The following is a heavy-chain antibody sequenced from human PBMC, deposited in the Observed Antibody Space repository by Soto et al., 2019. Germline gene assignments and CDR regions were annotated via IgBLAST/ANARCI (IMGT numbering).Heavy chain of an antibody. J-gene: IGHJ6*02. CDR1: GGTFSSYA. D-gene: IGHD6-19*01. V-gene: IGHV1-69*06. CDR3: ARSIQWLGPLDYYYYGMDV. CDR2: IIPIFGTA. Sequence: SVKVSCKASGGTFSSYAISWVRQAPGQGLEWMGGIIPIFGTANYAQKFQGRVTITADKSTSTAYMELSSLRSEDTAVYYCARSIQWLGPLDYYYYGMDVWGQGTTVTVSS.